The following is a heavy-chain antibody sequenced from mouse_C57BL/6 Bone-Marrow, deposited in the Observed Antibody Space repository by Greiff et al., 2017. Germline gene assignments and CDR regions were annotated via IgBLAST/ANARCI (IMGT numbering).Heavy chain of an antibody. CDR2: IYPGSGST. CDR3: AGKLTPY. J-gene: IGHJ3*01. Sequence: QVQLQQPGAELVKPGASVKMSCKASGYTFTSYWITWVKQRPGQGLEWIGDIYPGSGSTNYNEKFKSKATLTVDTSSSTAYMELRSLTSEESAVYFCAGKLTPYWGQGTLVTVSA. CDR1: GYTFTSYW. V-gene: IGHV1-55*01.